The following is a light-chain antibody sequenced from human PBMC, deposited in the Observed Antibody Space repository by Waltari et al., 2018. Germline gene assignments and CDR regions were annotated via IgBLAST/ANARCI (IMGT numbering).Light chain of an antibody. CDR2: EVS. Sequence: QSALTQPASVSGSPGQSITISCTGTNSDVGAYNYVSWYQHYPGKVPKLMIYEVSNRPSGVSTRFSGSKSGNTASLTISGLQPEDEADYHCSSFTTSKTYVFGTGTKVTVL. V-gene: IGLV2-14*01. J-gene: IGLJ1*01. CDR3: SSFTTSKTYV. CDR1: NSDVGAYNY.